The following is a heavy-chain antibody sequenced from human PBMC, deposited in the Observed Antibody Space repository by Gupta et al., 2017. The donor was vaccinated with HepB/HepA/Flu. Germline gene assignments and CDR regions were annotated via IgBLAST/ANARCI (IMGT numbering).Heavy chain of an antibody. CDR2: IKQDGSES. V-gene: IGHV3-7*01. Sequence: EGQLVESGGGLVQPGESLRLSCAASGFTFTNYWMSWVRQAPGKGREWVANIKQDGSESNYVDSVKGRFTISRDNAKYSLFLQMNSLRVEDTAVYYCARPSSKAFEIWGRGTMVTVSS. CDR3: ARPSSKAFEI. CDR1: GFTFTNYW. D-gene: IGHD4-11*01. J-gene: IGHJ3*02.